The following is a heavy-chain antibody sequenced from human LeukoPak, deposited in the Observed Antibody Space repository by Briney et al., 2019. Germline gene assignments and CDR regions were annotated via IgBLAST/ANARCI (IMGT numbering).Heavy chain of an antibody. V-gene: IGHV1-2*02. CDR2: INPNSGGT. Sequence: ASVKVSCKASGYTFTGYYMHWVRQAPGQGLEGMGWINPNSGGTNYAQKFQGRVTMTRDTSISTAYMELSRLRSDDTAVYYCAIVTLRGDAFYTWGQGTMVTVSS. CDR3: AIVTLRGDAFYT. D-gene: IGHD3-16*01. CDR1: GYTFTGYY. J-gene: IGHJ3*02.